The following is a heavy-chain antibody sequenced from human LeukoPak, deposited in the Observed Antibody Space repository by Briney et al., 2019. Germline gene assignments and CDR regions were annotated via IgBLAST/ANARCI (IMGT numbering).Heavy chain of an antibody. D-gene: IGHD5-18*01. V-gene: IGHV3-48*01. CDR3: ARDAAMANDY. CDR1: GFALNTYS. CDR2: ISSSSSTI. J-gene: IGHJ4*02. Sequence: GGSLRLSCAASGFALNTYSMNWVRQAPGKGLEWVSYISSSSSTIYYADSVKGRFTISRDNAKNSLYLQMNSLRAEDTAVYYCARDAAMANDYWGQGTPVTVSS.